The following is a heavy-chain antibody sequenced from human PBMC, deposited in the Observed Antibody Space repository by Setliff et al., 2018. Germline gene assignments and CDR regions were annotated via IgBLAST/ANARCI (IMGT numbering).Heavy chain of an antibody. V-gene: IGHV1-2*02. Sequence: ASVKVSCKTSGYTFTASYIHWVRQAPGQGLEWMGWINPKSGVTKYAQRFEGGVTMTGDTSIKTVYMELSRLRYDDTAVYYCARVKSDSFGQGLYYFGHWGQGTLVTVSS. CDR2: INPKSGVT. CDR1: GYTFTASY. D-gene: IGHD3-3*01. CDR3: ARVKSDSFGQGLYYFGH. J-gene: IGHJ4*02.